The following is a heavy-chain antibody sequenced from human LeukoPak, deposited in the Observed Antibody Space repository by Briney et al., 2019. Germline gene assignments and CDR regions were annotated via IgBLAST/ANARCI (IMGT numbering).Heavy chain of an antibody. CDR3: VRDGPSWGLL. CDR1: GGSISSYY. J-gene: IGHJ4*02. V-gene: IGHV4-4*07. Sequence: SETLSLTCTVSGGSISSYYWSWIRQPAGKGLEWIGRIFTTGGANYNPSLKSRVTMSLDTSKNLFSLKLNSVTAADTAVYYCVRDGPSWGLLWGQGALVTVSS. D-gene: IGHD7-27*01. CDR2: IFTTGGA.